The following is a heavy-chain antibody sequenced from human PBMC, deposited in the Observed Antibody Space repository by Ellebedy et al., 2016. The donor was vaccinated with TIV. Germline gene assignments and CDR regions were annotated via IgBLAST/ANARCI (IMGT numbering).Heavy chain of an antibody. CDR2: IYTSGST. Sequence: SETLSLXCNFSGGSISSSCWAWIRQPAGKGLEWIGRIYTSGSTNYNPSLKSRVTMSIDTSKNQFSLNLNSVTAADTAAYYCARRTTTGAYNWFDSWGQGTLVTVSS. D-gene: IGHD1-1*01. V-gene: IGHV4-4*07. CDR1: GGSISSSC. J-gene: IGHJ5*01. CDR3: ARRTTTGAYNWFDS.